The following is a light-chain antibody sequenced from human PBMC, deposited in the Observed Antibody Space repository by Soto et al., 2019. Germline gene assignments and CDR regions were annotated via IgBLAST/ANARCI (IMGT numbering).Light chain of an antibody. CDR1: QSITDW. Sequence: DIQMTQSPSTLSASVGDRVTITCRASQSITDWLAWYQQKPGKAPKFLIYKASNLEGGVPSRFSGSGSGTEFTLTISIVQPDDFATYYCQYWDDYSWTFGQGTKVEI. CDR2: KAS. V-gene: IGKV1-5*03. CDR3: QYWDDYSWT. J-gene: IGKJ1*01.